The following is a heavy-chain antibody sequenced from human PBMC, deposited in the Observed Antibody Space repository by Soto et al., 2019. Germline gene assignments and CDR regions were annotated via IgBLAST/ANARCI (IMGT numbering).Heavy chain of an antibody. D-gene: IGHD1-26*01. Sequence: EEQLVESGGGLVQPGGSLRLSCAASGFTVSTYYMTWVRQAPGKGLECVSVLYSSGTTDYTDSVKGRFTISRDNSKNTLYLQMNSLRVEDTAVYYCARGREGGGAFDFWGQGTMITVSS. CDR1: GFTVSTYY. CDR2: LYSSGTT. CDR3: ARGREGGGAFDF. V-gene: IGHV3-66*01. J-gene: IGHJ3*01.